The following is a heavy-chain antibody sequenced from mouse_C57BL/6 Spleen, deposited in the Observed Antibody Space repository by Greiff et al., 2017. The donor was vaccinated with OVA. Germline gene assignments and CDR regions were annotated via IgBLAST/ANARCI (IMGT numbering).Heavy chain of an antibody. CDR3: ARSTVVAPYWYFDV. D-gene: IGHD1-1*01. CDR2: INPSNGCT. CDR1: GYTFTSYW. V-gene: IGHV1-53*01. J-gene: IGHJ1*03. Sequence: QVQLQQPGTELVKPGASVKLSCKASGYTFTSYWMHWVKQRPGQGLEWIGNINPSNGCTNYNEKFKSKATLTVDKSSSTAYMQLSSLTSEDSAVYYCARSTVVAPYWYFDVWGTGTTVTVSS.